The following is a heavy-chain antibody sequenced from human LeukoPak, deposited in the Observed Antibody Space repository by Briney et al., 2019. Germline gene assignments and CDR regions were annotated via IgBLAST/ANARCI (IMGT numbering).Heavy chain of an antibody. CDR3: AGQSQRWLQFDY. D-gene: IGHD5-24*01. Sequence: PSETLSLTCTVSGGSISSYYWSWIRQPPGKGLEWIGYIYYSGRTNYNPSLKSRVTISVETSKNQFSLKLSSVTAADTAVYYCAGQSQRWLQFDYWGQGTLVTVSS. CDR2: IYYSGRT. J-gene: IGHJ4*02. CDR1: GGSISSYY. V-gene: IGHV4-59*01.